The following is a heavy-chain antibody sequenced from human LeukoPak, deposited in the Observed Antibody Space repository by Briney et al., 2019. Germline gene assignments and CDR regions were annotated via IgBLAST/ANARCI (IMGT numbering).Heavy chain of an antibody. D-gene: IGHD3-22*01. CDR2: IYYSGST. CDR1: GGPISSYY. CDR3: AVYYFDSSGTHQ. Sequence: SETLSLTCTVSGGPISSYYWSWIRQPPGKGLEWIGYIYYSGSTNYNPSLKSRVTISVDTSKHQFSLKLSSVTAADTAVYYCAVYYFDSSGTHQWGQGTLVTVSS. J-gene: IGHJ4*02. V-gene: IGHV4-59*08.